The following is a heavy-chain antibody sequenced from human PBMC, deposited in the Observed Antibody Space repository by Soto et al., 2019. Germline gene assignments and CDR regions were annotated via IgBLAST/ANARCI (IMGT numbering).Heavy chain of an antibody. D-gene: IGHD2-21*02. Sequence: ASVKVSCKASGYTFTSYAMHWVRQAPGQRLEWMGWINAGNGNTKYSQKFQGRVTITRGTSASTAYMELSSLRSEDTAVYYCARAQGCGGDCFAAFDILGQGTMVTVSS. CDR2: INAGNGNT. J-gene: IGHJ3*02. CDR1: GYTFTSYA. CDR3: ARAQGCGGDCFAAFDI. V-gene: IGHV1-3*01.